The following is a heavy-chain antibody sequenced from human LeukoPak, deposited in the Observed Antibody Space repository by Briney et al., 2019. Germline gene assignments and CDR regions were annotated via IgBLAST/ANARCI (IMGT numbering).Heavy chain of an antibody. CDR1: GGSISSGDYY. CDR3: AREIPEGYFDY. J-gene: IGHJ4*02. V-gene: IGHV4-30-4*01. CDR2: IYYSGST. Sequence: PSETLSLTCTVSGGSISSGDYYWSWIRQPPGKGLEWIGYIYYSGSTYYNPSLRSRVTISVDTSKNQFSLKLSSVTAADTAVYYCAREIPEGYFDYWGQGTLVTVSS. D-gene: IGHD2-2*02.